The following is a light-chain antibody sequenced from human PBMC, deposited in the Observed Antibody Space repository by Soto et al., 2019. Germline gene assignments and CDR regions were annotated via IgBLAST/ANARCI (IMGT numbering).Light chain of an antibody. J-gene: IGKJ5*01. V-gene: IGKV3-20*01. CDR2: GAS. Sequence: EIVLTQSPDTLSLSPGERATLSCRASESVTSSHLAWYQQKPGQAPRLLIYGASSRATGIPDRFSGSGSGTDFTLTISRLEPEDLAVYYCQHYGSSRNTFGQGTRLEIK. CDR1: ESVTSSH. CDR3: QHYGSSRNT.